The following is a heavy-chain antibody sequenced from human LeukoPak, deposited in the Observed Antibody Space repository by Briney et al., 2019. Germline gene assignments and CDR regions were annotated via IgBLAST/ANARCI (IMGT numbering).Heavy chain of an antibody. D-gene: IGHD3-9*01. CDR3: ARSGSYYDILPGSYYYYYNMDV. CDR2: MNPNSGNT. J-gene: IGHJ6*03. Sequence: ASVKVSCKASGYTFTSFGLSWVRQATGQGLEWMGWMNPNSGNTGYAQKFQGRVTMTRNTSISTAYMELSSLRSEDTAVYYCARSGSYYDILPGSYYYYYNMDVWGKGTTVTIP. V-gene: IGHV1-8*02. CDR1: GYTFTSFG.